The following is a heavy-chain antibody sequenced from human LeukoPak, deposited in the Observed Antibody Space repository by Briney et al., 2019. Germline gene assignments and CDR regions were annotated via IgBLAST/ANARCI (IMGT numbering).Heavy chain of an antibody. V-gene: IGHV1-18*01. CDR2: ISAYNGNT. CDR3: ARALGPLGFDY. CDR1: GYTFTSYG. D-gene: IGHD3-16*02. J-gene: IGHJ4*02. Sequence: ASVKVSCKASGYTFTSYGISWVRQAPGQGLGGMGWISAYNGNTNYAQTLQGRVTMTKDTSTSTAYMELRSLRSDDAAVYYCARALGPLGFDYWGQGTLVTVSS.